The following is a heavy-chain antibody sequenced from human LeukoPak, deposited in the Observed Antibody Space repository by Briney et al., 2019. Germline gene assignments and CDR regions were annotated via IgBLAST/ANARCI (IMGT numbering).Heavy chain of an antibody. CDR2: INHSGST. V-gene: IGHV4-34*01. D-gene: IGHD5-18*01. J-gene: IGHJ4*02. Sequence: SETLSLTCAVYGGSFSGYYWSWIRQPPGKGLEWIGEINHSGSTNYNPSLKRRVTISVDTSKNQFSLKLSSVTAADTAVYYCARRGYSYEIDYWGQGTLVTVSS. CDR3: ARRGYSYEIDY. CDR1: GGSFSGYY.